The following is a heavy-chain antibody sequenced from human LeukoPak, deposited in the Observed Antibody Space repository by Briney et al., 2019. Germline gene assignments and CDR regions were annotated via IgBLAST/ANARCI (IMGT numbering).Heavy chain of an antibody. D-gene: IGHD6-19*01. Sequence: SETLSLTCAVYGGSFSGYYWSWIRQPPGKGLEWIGEINHSGSTNYNPSLKSRVTISVDTSKNQFSLKLSSVTAADTAVYYCVRKPAGIAVATNDYWGQGALVTVSS. V-gene: IGHV4-34*01. CDR2: INHSGST. CDR3: VRKPAGIAVATNDY. J-gene: IGHJ4*02. CDR1: GGSFSGYY.